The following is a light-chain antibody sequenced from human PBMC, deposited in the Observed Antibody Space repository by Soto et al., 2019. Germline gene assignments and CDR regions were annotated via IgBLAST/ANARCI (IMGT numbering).Light chain of an antibody. Sequence: DIVMTQSPLSLPVTPGEPASISCRSSQSLLYTNGYNYLDWYLQKPGQSPQLLIYLGSNRASGVPDRFSGSGSGTDFTLIISTVEAEDVAVYYCMQALQTPRTFGQGTKVEIK. J-gene: IGKJ1*01. V-gene: IGKV2-28*01. CDR1: QSLLYTNGYNY. CDR2: LGS. CDR3: MQALQTPRT.